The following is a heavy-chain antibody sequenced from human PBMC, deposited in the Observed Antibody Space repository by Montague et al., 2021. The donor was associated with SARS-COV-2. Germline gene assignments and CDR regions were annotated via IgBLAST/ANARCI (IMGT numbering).Heavy chain of an antibody. J-gene: IGHJ4*02. CDR2: IYYSGST. CDR1: GGSISSSSYH. CDR3: ARFYRVLPAASFDY. D-gene: IGHD2-2*01. Sequence: SETLSLTCTVSGGSISSSSYHWGWIRQPPGKGLEWIGSIYYSGSTYYNPSLKSRVTISVDTSKNQFSLKLSSVTAADTAVYYCARFYRVLPAASFDYWGQGTLVTVSS. V-gene: IGHV4-39*01.